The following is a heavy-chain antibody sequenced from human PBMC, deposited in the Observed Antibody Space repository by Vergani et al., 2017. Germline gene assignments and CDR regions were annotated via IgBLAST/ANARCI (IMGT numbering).Heavy chain of an antibody. CDR3: ARGPSNPYYYDSSGRDAFDI. D-gene: IGHD3-22*01. J-gene: IGHJ3*02. CDR2: INSDGSST. CDR1: GFTFSSYW. Sequence: EVQLVEPGGGLVQPGGSLRLSCAASGFTFSSYWMHWVRQAPGRGLVWVSRINSDGSSTSYADSVKGRFTISRDNAKNTLYLQMNSLRAEDTDVYYCARGPSNPYYYDSSGRDAFDIWGQGTMVTVSS. V-gene: IGHV3-74*01.